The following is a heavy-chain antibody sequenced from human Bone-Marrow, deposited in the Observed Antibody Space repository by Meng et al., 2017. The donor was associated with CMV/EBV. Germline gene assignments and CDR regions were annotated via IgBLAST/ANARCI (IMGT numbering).Heavy chain of an antibody. CDR2: IHSDGNST. Sequence: GESLKISCAASGFTFNSHWMHWVRQAPGKGLVWVSRIHSDGNSTSYADTVKGRFTISRDNAKNMMFLQMNSLRPEDTAVYYCARRNNDYYAIDVWGQGTTVTVPS. D-gene: IGHD2-8*01. CDR3: ARRNNDYYAIDV. V-gene: IGHV3-74*01. CDR1: GFTFNSHW. J-gene: IGHJ6*02.